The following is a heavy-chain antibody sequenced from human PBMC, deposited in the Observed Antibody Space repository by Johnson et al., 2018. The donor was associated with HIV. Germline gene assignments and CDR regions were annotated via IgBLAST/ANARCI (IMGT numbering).Heavy chain of an antibody. CDR2: IRYDGSNK. CDR1: GFTFSNYG. D-gene: IGHD2-15*01. Sequence: QVQLVESGGGVVQPGGSLRLSCEVSGFTFSNYGMHWVRQAPGKGLEWVAFIRYDGSNKYYADSVKGRFTIFRDNSKNTLYMQMKSLRVEDTAVYYCAKEALRGGEYDAFDIWGLGTMVTVSS. CDR3: AKEALRGGEYDAFDI. V-gene: IGHV3-30*02. J-gene: IGHJ3*02.